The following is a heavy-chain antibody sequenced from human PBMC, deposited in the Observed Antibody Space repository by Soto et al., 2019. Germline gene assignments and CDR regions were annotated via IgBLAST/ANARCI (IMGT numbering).Heavy chain of an antibody. CDR1: GFTFSSYA. CDR2: ISYDGSNK. Sequence: QVQLVESGGGVVQPGRSLRLSCAASGFTFSSYAMHWVRQAPGKGLEWVAVISYDGSNKYYADSVKGRFTISRDNSKNTLYLQMNSLRAEDTAVYYCARERYCSSTSCYHRYFDLWGRGTLVTVSS. J-gene: IGHJ2*01. V-gene: IGHV3-30-3*01. D-gene: IGHD2-2*01. CDR3: ARERYCSSTSCYHRYFDL.